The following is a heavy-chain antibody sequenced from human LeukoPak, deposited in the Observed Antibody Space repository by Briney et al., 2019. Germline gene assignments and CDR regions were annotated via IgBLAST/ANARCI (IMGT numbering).Heavy chain of an antibody. CDR1: GYTFTGYF. D-gene: IGHD1-26*01. Sequence: ASVKVSCKASGYTFTGYFMHWVRQAPGQGFEWMGWIDPNSGGTNYAQNFQGRVTMTRDTSISTAYMELSRLRSDYTAVYYCARVRVTGSYGLDLGHWGQGTLVTVSS. CDR3: ARVRVTGSYGLDLGH. V-gene: IGHV1-2*02. J-gene: IGHJ4*02. CDR2: IDPNSGGT.